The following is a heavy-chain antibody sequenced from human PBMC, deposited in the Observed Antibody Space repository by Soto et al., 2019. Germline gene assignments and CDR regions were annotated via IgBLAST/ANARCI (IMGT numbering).Heavy chain of an antibody. J-gene: IGHJ6*02. Sequence: QVQLVQSGAEVKKPGSSVKVSCKASGGTFSSYAISWVRQAPGQGLEWMGGIIPIFGTANYAQKFQGRVTITADESTSTAYMELSSLRSEDTAVYYCARDPRVTATAYYYYGMDVWGQGTTATVSS. CDR2: IIPIFGTA. D-gene: IGHD2-21*02. CDR3: ARDPRVTATAYYYYGMDV. CDR1: GGTFSSYA. V-gene: IGHV1-69*01.